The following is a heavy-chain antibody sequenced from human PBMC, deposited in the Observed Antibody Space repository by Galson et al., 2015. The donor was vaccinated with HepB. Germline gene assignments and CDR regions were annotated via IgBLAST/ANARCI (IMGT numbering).Heavy chain of an antibody. CDR3: ARPQRDSGRDLFDY. V-gene: IGHV7-4-1*02. J-gene: IGHJ4*02. CDR1: GYTFTNYA. CDR2: ISTKTGNP. Sequence: SVKVSCKASGYTFTNYAMNWVRQAPGQGLEWMGWISTKTGNPTYAQGYTGRFVFSLDTSVSTAYLQISSLKVEDTAVYYCARPQRDSGRDLFDYWGQGTLVTVSS. D-gene: IGHD6-19*01.